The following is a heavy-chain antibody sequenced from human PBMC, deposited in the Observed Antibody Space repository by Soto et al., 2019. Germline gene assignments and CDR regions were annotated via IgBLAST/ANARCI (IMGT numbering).Heavy chain of an antibody. Sequence: GGSLRLSCAASGFTFSSYSMNWVRQAPGKGLEWVSSISSSSSYIYYADSVKGRFTISRDNAKNSLYLQMNSLRAEDTAVYYCARDLRGMGGLLDVWGQGTTVTVSS. CDR3: ARDLRGMGGLLDV. J-gene: IGHJ6*02. V-gene: IGHV3-21*01. CDR1: GFTFSSYS. CDR2: ISSSSSYI. D-gene: IGHD6-13*01.